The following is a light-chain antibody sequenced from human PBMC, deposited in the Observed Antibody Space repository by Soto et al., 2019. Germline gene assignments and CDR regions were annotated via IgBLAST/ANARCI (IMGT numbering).Light chain of an antibody. CDR1: RSDVGAYKY. J-gene: IGLJ3*02. V-gene: IGLV2-8*01. Sequence: QSALTQPPSASGSPGQSVTISCTGTRSDVGAYKYVSWYPQYPGKAPKLMIYEVTKRPSGVPDRFSGSKSGNTASLTVSGLQAEDEADYYFTSYVVNDIWVFGGGTKLTVL. CDR2: EVT. CDR3: TSYVVNDIWV.